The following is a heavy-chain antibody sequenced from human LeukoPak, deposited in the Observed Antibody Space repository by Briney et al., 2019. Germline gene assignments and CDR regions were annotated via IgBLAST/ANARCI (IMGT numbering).Heavy chain of an antibody. CDR2: IYYSGST. CDR1: GGSISSYY. J-gene: IGHJ6*02. CDR3: AKHMDYYYYGMDV. D-gene: IGHD3-10*01. V-gene: IGHV4-59*08. Sequence: SETLSLTCTVSGGSISSYYWSWIRQPPGKGLEWIGYIYYSGSTTYNPSLKSRVTISVDTSKNQFSLKLSSVTAADTAVYYCAKHMDYYYYGMDVWGQGTTVTVSS.